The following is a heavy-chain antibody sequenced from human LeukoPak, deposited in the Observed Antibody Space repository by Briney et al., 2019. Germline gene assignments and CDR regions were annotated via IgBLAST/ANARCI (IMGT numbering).Heavy chain of an antibody. CDR3: VRHLGGAGANDY. J-gene: IGHJ4*02. CDR2: IYYSGST. D-gene: IGHD3-16*01. V-gene: IGHV4-59*01. Sequence: PSETLSLTCTVSGGSISSYYWSWIRQPPGKGLEWIGYIYYSGSTNYNPSLKSRVTISVDTSKNQFSLKLSSVTAADTAVYYCVRHLGGAGANDYWGQGTLVTVSS. CDR1: GGSISSYY.